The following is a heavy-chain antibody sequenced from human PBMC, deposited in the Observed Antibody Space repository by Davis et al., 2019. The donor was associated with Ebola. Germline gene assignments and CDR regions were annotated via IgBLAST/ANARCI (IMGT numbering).Heavy chain of an antibody. CDR1: GFTFSSYS. J-gene: IGHJ6*02. D-gene: IGHD2-2*01. CDR2: ISYDGSNK. CDR3: AKAPWDIVVLGPWDV. V-gene: IGHV3-30*18. Sequence: GGSLRLSCAASGFTFSSYSMNWVRQAPGKGLEWVAVISYDGSNKYYADSVKGRFTISRDNSKNTLYLQMNSLRAEDTAVYYCAKAPWDIVVLGPWDVWGQGTTVTVSS.